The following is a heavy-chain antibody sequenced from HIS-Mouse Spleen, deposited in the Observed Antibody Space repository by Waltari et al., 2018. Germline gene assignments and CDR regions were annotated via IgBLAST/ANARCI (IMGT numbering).Heavy chain of an antibody. V-gene: IGHV4-39*07. D-gene: IGHD6-13*01. Sequence: QLQLQESGPGLVKPSENLSLPCTVSGGSISSSSYYWSWIRQPPGKGLEWIGSIYYSGSTYYNPSLKSRVTISVDTSKNQFSLKLSSVTAADTAVYYCAREIPYSSSWYDWYFDLWGRGTLVTVSS. CDR3: AREIPYSSSWYDWYFDL. CDR1: GGSISSSSYY. J-gene: IGHJ2*01. CDR2: IYYSGST.